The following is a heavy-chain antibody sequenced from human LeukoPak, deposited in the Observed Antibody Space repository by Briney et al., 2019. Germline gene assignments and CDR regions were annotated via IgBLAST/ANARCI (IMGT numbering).Heavy chain of an antibody. J-gene: IGHJ4*02. CDR1: GFTFSRYA. V-gene: IGHV3-23*01. D-gene: IGHD3-9*01. CDR3: AKDPVQGYYDTSTTHLDY. Sequence: GGSLRLACAPSGFTFSRYAMSWVRQATGEGLEWGLAISGSGGSTYYADCVEGPFTISRDNSKNTLYLQMNSLIPDVTAVYSCAKDPVQGYYDTSTTHLDYWGQGTLVTVSS. CDR2: ISGSGGST.